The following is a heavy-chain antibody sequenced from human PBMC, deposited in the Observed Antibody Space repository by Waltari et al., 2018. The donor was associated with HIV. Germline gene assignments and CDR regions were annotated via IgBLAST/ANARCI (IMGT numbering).Heavy chain of an antibody. D-gene: IGHD2-15*01. J-gene: IGHJ4*02. CDR3: AKSGGYCSGGSCYFYYFDY. V-gene: IGHV3-30*18. Sequence: QVQLVESGGGVVQPGRSLRLSCAASGFTFSSYGMHWVRQAPGKGLEWVAVISYDGSNKYYADSVKGRFTISRDNSKNTLYLQMNSLRAEDTAVYYCAKSGGYCSGGSCYFYYFDYWGQGTLVTVSS. CDR2: ISYDGSNK. CDR1: GFTFSSYG.